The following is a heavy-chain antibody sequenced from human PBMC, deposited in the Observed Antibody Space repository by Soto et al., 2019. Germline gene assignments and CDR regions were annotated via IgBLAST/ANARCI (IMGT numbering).Heavy chain of an antibody. V-gene: IGHV3-30*18. D-gene: IGHD3-22*01. Sequence: GSLRLSCAASGFTFSSYGMHWVRQAPGKGLEWVAVISYDGSNNYYADSVKGRFTISRDNSKNTLYLQMNSLRAEDTAVYYCAKGVRHYYDSSGVFDYWGQGTLVTVSS. CDR3: AKGVRHYYDSSGVFDY. J-gene: IGHJ4*02. CDR1: GFTFSSYG. CDR2: ISYDGSNN.